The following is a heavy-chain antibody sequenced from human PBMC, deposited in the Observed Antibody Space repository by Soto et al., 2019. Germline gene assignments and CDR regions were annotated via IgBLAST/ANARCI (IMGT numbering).Heavy chain of an antibody. V-gene: IGHV4-39*01. CDR2: IHYSGST. D-gene: IGHD4-17*01. CDR3: AKLGAKVKLYDRYFTEA. CDR1: DGSSVGRGCC. J-gene: IGHJ6*03. Sequence: VADGSSVGRGCCWGRIRKPPGKGLEWLGTIHYSGSTYYNPSLKSRVTMSVDTSKDQFSLRLSSVTAADTAVYYCAKLGAKVKLYDRYFTEARRNGTTVPVSS.